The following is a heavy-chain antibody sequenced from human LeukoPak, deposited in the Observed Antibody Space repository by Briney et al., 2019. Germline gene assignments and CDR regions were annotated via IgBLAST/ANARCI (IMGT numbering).Heavy chain of an antibody. CDR1: GGSFSGYY. J-gene: IGHJ4*02. D-gene: IGHD6-13*01. V-gene: IGHV4-34*01. CDR3: ARALYSSSWYVY. Sequence: SETLSLTCAVYGGSFSGYYWSWIRQPPGKGLEWIGEINHSGSTNYNPSLKSRVTISVDTSKTQFSLKLSSVTAADTAVYYCARALYSSSWYVYWGQGTLVTASS. CDR2: INHSGST.